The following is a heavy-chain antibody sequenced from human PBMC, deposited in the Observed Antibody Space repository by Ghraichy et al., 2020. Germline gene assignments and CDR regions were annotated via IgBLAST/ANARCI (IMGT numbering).Heavy chain of an antibody. CDR3: ATGPHYSRPARGWFDP. CDR1: GYTFTGYH. Sequence: ASVKVSCKASGYTFTGYHMHWVRQAPGRRLEWVGWINPNSGGTDYAQKFQGRVTMTTDPAISTAYLELSSLTSDDTGVYYCATGPHYSRPARGWFDPWGQGTLVTVSA. J-gene: IGHJ5*02. V-gene: IGHV1-2*02. CDR2: INPNSGGT. D-gene: IGHD4-11*01.